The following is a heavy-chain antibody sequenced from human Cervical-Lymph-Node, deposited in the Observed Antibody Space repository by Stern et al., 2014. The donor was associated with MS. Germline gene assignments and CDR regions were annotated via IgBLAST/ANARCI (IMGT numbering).Heavy chain of an antibody. Sequence: EMQLVESGGGVIQPGGSLRLSCTASGFTVSRVYMTWVRQAPGQGLAGVSVIAKFGSTFFTASVKGRFTISRDDSKNTVYLHMTSLRAEDTAMYYCARDTSSPERSDWWGQGTLVTVSS. CDR3: ARDTSSPERSDW. D-gene: IGHD1-1*01. CDR2: IAKFGST. V-gene: IGHV3-53*01. CDR1: GFTVSRVY. J-gene: IGHJ4*02.